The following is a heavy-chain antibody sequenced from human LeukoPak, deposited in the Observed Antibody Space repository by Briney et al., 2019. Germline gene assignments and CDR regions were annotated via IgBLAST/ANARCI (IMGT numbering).Heavy chain of an antibody. CDR2: ISYDGSNK. D-gene: IGHD1-26*01. V-gene: IGHV3-30*18. CDR3: AKLYSGSYPGDY. J-gene: IGHJ4*02. CDR1: GFTFSSYG. Sequence: GGSLRLSCAASGFTFSSYGMHWVRQAPGKGLEWVAVISYDGSNKYYADSVKGRFTISRDNSKNTLYLQMNSLRAEDTAVYYCAKLYSGSYPGDYWGQGTLVTVSS.